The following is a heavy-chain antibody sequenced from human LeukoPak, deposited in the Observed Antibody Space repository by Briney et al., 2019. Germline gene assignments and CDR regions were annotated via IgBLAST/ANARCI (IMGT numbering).Heavy chain of an antibody. D-gene: IGHD3-9*01. J-gene: IGHJ4*02. CDR1: GYTFTIYY. CDR3: ARVAVYYDILTGYDY. Sequence: ASVKVSCKASGYTFTIYYMHWVRKAPGQGLEWMGIINPSGGSTSYAQKFQGRVTMTRDTSTSTVYMELSSLRSADTAVYYCARVAVYYDILTGYDYWGQGTLVSVSS. CDR2: INPSGGST. V-gene: IGHV1-46*03.